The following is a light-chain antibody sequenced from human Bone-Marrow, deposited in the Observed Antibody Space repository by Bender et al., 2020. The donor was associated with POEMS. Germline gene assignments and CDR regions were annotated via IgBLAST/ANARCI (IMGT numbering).Light chain of an antibody. CDR1: SNDVGFYNY. V-gene: IGLV2-14*01. Sequence: QSALTQPASVSGSPGQSITISCTGTSNDVGFYNYVSWYQQHPGKAPKLMIYEVSNRPSGVSNRFSGSKSGTTASLTISGLQTDDEADYYCSSYTTSSTDVFGTGTKVTVL. J-gene: IGLJ1*01. CDR3: SSYTTSSTDV. CDR2: EVS.